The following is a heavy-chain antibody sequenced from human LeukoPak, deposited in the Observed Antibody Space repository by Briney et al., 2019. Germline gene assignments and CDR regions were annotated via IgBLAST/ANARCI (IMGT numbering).Heavy chain of an antibody. D-gene: IGHD4-17*01. V-gene: IGHV1-69*10. J-gene: IGHJ6*02. CDR1: GGTFSSYA. Sequence: SVKDSCKASGGTFSSYALSSVRPAPGQGVGWMGRIFHILGIANYAQKLQGRVTITADKSTSTAYMELSSLRPEDTAVYYCASSGYGDYNQDPYYYYYGMDVWGQGTTVTVSS. CDR2: IFHILGIA. CDR3: ASSGYGDYNQDPYYYYYGMDV.